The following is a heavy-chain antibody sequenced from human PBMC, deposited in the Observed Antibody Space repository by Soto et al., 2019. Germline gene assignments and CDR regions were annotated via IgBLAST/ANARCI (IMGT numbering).Heavy chain of an antibody. Sequence: VECLTSSCKGSGYNFANYCIVWVIQMPGKGLEWMGMIFPGDSDTKNSPSLQGQITMSVDKSDSSAYLQWRSLKASDTAMYYCAAGYTNGPDAFDIWGQGTMVTVSS. J-gene: IGHJ3*02. CDR1: GYNFANYC. CDR2: IFPGDSDT. D-gene: IGHD2-8*01. V-gene: IGHV5-51*01. CDR3: AAGYTNGPDAFDI.